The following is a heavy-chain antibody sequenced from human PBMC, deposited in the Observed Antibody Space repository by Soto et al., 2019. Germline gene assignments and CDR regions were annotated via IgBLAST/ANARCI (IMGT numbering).Heavy chain of an antibody. Sequence: GGSLRLSCAASGFTFSNYWMSWVRQAPGRGLEWVANIKQDGSEKYYVDSVKGRFTISRDSAKNSLYLQMNSLRAEDTAVYYCARGSLYDILTGPLDYWGQGTLVTVSS. CDR2: IKQDGSEK. D-gene: IGHD3-9*01. CDR1: GFTFSNYW. CDR3: ARGSLYDILTGPLDY. J-gene: IGHJ4*02. V-gene: IGHV3-7*04.